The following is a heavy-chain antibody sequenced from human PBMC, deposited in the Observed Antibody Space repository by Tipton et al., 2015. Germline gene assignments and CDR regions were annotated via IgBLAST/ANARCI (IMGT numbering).Heavy chain of an antibody. CDR3: ARNSAYYFAMDV. CDR2: IYSDGTT. V-gene: IGHV3-53*01. CDR1: GFTVSTNY. Sequence: SLRLSCAASGFTVSTNYMTWVRQAPGKGLEWVSHIYSDGTTYYADSVRGRFTVSRDNSKNTLYLQMVSLKAEDTALYYCARNSAYYFAMDVWGQGTTVTASS. J-gene: IGHJ6*02. D-gene: IGHD1-26*01.